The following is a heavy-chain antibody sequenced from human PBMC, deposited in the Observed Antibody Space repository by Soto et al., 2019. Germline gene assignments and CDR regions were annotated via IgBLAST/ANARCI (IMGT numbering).Heavy chain of an antibody. D-gene: IGHD3-22*01. CDR2: IKSNIDGGTT. V-gene: IGHV3-15*01. CDR1: GFTFRNAW. Sequence: EVQLVESGGGLVKPGGSLRLSCAASGFTFRNAWMSWVRQAPGKGLEWIGRIKSNIDGGTTDYDAPVKGRFTISRDDSKNTLYLQMNSLKTADTAVYYCIIVVVDRSVPLGLGFWGQGTLVTVSS. J-gene: IGHJ4*02. CDR3: IIVVVDRSVPLGLGF.